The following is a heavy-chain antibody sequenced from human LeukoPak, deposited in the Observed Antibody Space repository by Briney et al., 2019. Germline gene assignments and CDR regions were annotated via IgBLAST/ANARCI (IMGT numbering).Heavy chain of an antibody. D-gene: IGHD3-22*01. Sequence: PSETLSLTCTVSGGSISSYYWSWLRQPPGKGLEWIGYIYTSGSTNYNPSLKSRVTISLDTPKNQFSLKLSSVTAADTAVYYCARLRRHYDSSGTTLILDYWGQGTLVTVSS. CDR3: ARLRRHYDSSGTTLILDY. CDR1: GGSISSYY. J-gene: IGHJ4*02. V-gene: IGHV4-4*09. CDR2: IYTSGST.